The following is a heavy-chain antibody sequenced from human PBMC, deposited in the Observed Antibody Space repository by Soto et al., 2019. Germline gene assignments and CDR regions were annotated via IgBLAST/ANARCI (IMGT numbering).Heavy chain of an antibody. V-gene: IGHV3-15*07. J-gene: IGHJ4*02. Sequence: EVQVVESGGGLVKPGGSLRLSCAASGFTFMDAWMNWVRQAPGKGLEWVARFKSRAAGGTTDYAAPVNGRFIISRDDSTNTLYLHMNSLQTEDTAVYYCVPDTPEVGGWLDYWGPGTLVTVSS. CDR2: FKSRAAGGTT. CDR3: VPDTPEVGGWLDY. D-gene: IGHD6-19*01. CDR1: GFTFMDAW.